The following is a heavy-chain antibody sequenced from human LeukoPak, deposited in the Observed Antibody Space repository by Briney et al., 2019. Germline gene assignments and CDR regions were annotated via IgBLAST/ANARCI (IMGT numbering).Heavy chain of an antibody. D-gene: IGHD5-24*01. CDR1: GFTFSSYS. J-gene: IGHJ4*02. Sequence: GGSLRLSCAASGFTFSSYSMNWVRQAPGKGLEWVSSISSSSSYINYADSVKGRFTISRDNAKNSLYLQMNSLRAEDTAVYYCARKVEMANWGQGTLVTVSS. CDR3: ARKVEMAN. CDR2: ISSSSSYI. V-gene: IGHV3-21*01.